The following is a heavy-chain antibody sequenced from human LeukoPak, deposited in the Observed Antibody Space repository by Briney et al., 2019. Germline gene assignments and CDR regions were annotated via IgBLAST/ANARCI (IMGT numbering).Heavy chain of an antibody. J-gene: IGHJ4*02. CDR1: GFSFSNWA. CDR3: AKDRSDNTTWYVGSH. CDR2: FTRSDETT. D-gene: IGHD6-13*01. V-gene: IGHV3-23*01. Sequence: PGGSLRLSCAASGFSFSNWAMSWVRQAPGKGLEWVSGFTRSDETTSYADSVKGRFTISRDNSKTTLYLQMNSLRADDTAIYYCAKDRSDNTTWYVGSHWGQGTLVTVSS.